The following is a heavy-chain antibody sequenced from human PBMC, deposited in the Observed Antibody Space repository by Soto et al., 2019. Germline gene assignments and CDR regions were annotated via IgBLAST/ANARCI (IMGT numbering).Heavy chain of an antibody. CDR2: IGSSGGVT. Sequence: EVQLLESGGGLVQPGGSLRLSCVASGFTFSTYAMSWVRQAPGKGLEWVSIIGSSGGVTVYADSVNGHFTISRDNSKNTLYLQMNSLTDEDTAVSYCATHFVNGEIDYWGQGTLVTVSS. D-gene: IGHD3-10*01. J-gene: IGHJ4*02. CDR1: GFTFSTYA. CDR3: ATHFVNGEIDY. V-gene: IGHV3-23*01.